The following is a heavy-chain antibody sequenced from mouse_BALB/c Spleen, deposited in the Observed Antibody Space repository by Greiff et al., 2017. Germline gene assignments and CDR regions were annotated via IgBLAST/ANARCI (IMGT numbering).Heavy chain of an antibody. J-gene: IGHJ1*01. CDR3: ARYYYGSSWYFDV. CDR1: GYTFTDYY. Sequence: VQLQQSGPELVKPGASVKISCKASGYTFTDYYINWVKQKPGQGLEWIGWIYPGSGNTKYNEKFKGKATLTVDKSSSTAYMQLSSLTSEDSAVYYCARYYYGSSWYFDVWGAGTTVTVSS. CDR2: IYPGSGNT. V-gene: IGHV1-84*01. D-gene: IGHD1-1*01.